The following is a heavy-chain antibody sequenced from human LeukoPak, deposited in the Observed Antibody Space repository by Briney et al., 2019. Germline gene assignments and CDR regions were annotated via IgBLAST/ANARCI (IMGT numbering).Heavy chain of an antibody. CDR2: ISSSSSYI. Sequence: PGGSLRLSCAASGFTFSSYSMNWVRQAPGKGLEWVSSISSSSSYIYYADSVKGRFTISRDNAKNSLYLQMNSLRAEDTAVYYCANLGSAAGTNVPIYWGQGTLVTVSS. V-gene: IGHV3-21*01. CDR3: ANLGSAAGTNVPIY. J-gene: IGHJ4*02. CDR1: GFTFSSYS. D-gene: IGHD6-13*01.